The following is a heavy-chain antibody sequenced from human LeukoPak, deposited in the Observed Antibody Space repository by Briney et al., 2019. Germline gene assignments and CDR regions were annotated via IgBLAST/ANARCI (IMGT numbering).Heavy chain of an antibody. J-gene: IGHJ4*02. V-gene: IGHV4-34*01. CDR1: GGSFSGYY. D-gene: IGHD1-1*01. CDR2: INHSGST. Sequence: SETLSLTCAVYGGSFSGYYWSWIRQPPEKGLEWIGEINHSGSTNYNPSLKSRVTISVDTSKNQFSLKLSSVTAADTAVYYCARASYSWTNILFDYWGQGTLVTVSS. CDR3: ARASYSWTNILFDY.